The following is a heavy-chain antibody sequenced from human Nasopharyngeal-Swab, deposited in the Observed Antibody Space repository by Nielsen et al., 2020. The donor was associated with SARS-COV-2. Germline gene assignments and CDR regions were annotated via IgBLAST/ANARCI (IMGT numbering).Heavy chain of an antibody. CDR1: GYTFTGYY. CDR2: INPNSGGT. D-gene: IGHD3-22*01. J-gene: IGHJ3*02. CDR3: AREVLLTMIVVGGAFDI. Sequence: ASVKVSCKASGYTFTGYYMHWVRQAPGQGLEWMGWINPNSGGTNYAQKSQGRVTMTRDTSISTAYMELSRLRSDDTAVYYCAREVLLTMIVVGGAFDIWGQGTMVTVSS. V-gene: IGHV1-2*02.